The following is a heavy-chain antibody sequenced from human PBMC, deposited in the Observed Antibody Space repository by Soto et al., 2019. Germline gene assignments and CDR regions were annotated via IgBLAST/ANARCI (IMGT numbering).Heavy chain of an antibody. CDR3: ATHSSSSVVFDY. J-gene: IGHJ4*02. Sequence: SETLSLTCAVSSGSISSSNWWSWVRQPPGKGLEWIGEIYHSGSTNYNPSLKSRVTISVDKSKNQFSLKLSSVTAADTAVYYCATHSSSSVVFDYWGQGTLVTVSS. CDR1: SGSISSSNW. D-gene: IGHD6-6*01. CDR2: IYHSGST. V-gene: IGHV4-4*02.